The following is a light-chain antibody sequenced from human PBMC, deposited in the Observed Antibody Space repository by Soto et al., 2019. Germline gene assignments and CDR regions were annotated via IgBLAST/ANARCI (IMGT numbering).Light chain of an antibody. V-gene: IGKV2-28*01. CDR2: LTF. Sequence: DIVMTQSPLSLPVTPGEPASISCRSSQSLLHSDGNTYMDWYLQKPGQSPQVLFYLTFNRASGVPDRFSGSGSGTDFTLKISRVEAEDAGVYYCMQALQTPYTFGQGTKLEIK. CDR1: QSLLHSDGNTY. CDR3: MQALQTPYT. J-gene: IGKJ2*01.